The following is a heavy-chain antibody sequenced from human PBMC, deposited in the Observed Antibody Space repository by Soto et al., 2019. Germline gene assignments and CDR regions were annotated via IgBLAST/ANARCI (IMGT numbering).Heavy chain of an antibody. J-gene: IGHJ6*02. V-gene: IGHV4-34*01. CDR1: GGSFSGYY. CDR2: INHCGST. D-gene: IGHD6-19*01. Sequence: SETLSLTCAVYGGSFSGYYWSWIGPPPGKGLEWIGEINHCGSTNYNPSLKSRVIISVDTSKNQFSLKLSSVTASDTAVYYCARASSSGWYYYYGMDVWGQGTTVT. CDR3: ARASSSGWYYYYGMDV.